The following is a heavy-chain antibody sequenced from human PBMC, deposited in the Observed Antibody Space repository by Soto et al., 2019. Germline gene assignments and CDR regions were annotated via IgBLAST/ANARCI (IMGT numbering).Heavy chain of an antibody. CDR3: EKEEGHYSGGKYFQH. D-gene: IGHD2-15*01. Sequence: QVQLVESGGGVVQPGRSLRLSCAASGFTFSSYGMHWVRQAPGKGLEWVAVISYDGSNKYYADSVKGRFTISRANSKNTLYQQMNSRRAEDTAVYYCEKEEGHYSGGKYFQHWGQGTLVTVSS. CDR2: ISYDGSNK. CDR1: GFTFSSYG. J-gene: IGHJ1*01. V-gene: IGHV3-30*18.